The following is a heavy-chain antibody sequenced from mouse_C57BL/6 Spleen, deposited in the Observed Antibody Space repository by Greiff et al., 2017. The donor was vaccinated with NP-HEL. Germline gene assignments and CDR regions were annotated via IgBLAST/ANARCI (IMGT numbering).Heavy chain of an antibody. CDR3: ANMVTTYYAMDY. J-gene: IGHJ4*01. Sequence: VQLQQSGPELVKPGASVKISCKASGYAFSSSWMNWVKQRPGKGLEWIGRIYPGDGDTNYNGKFKGKATLTADKSSSKAYMQLSSLTSEDSAVYFCANMVTTYYAMDYWGQGTSVTVSS. D-gene: IGHD2-2*01. CDR2: IYPGDGDT. V-gene: IGHV1-82*01. CDR1: GYAFSSSW.